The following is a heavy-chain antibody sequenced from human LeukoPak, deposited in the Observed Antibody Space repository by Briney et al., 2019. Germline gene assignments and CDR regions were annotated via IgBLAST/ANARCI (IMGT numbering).Heavy chain of an antibody. CDR3: ARDKVVVAARGGNWFDP. J-gene: IGHJ5*02. CDR1: GYTFTSYG. V-gene: IGHV1-18*01. Sequence: ASVKVSCKASGYTFTSYGISWVRQAPGQGLEWMGWISAYNGNTNYAQKLQGRVTMTTDTSTSTAYMELRSLRSDDTAVYYCARDKVVVAARGGNWFDPWGQGTLVTVSS. D-gene: IGHD2-15*01. CDR2: ISAYNGNT.